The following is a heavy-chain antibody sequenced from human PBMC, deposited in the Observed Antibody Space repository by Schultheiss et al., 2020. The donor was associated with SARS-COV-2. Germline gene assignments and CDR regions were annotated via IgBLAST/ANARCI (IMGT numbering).Heavy chain of an antibody. CDR2: IRYDGSNK. CDR1: GFIFRNHD. D-gene: IGHD3-22*01. Sequence: GESLKISCAASGFIFRNHDIHWVRQAPGKGLEWVALIRYDGSNKFYADSVKGRFTISRDNSKNTVYMQMNSLRAEDTAVYYCARDRRKFDLIVDYWGQGTLVTVSS. J-gene: IGHJ4*02. V-gene: IGHV3-33*01. CDR3: ARDRRKFDLIVDY.